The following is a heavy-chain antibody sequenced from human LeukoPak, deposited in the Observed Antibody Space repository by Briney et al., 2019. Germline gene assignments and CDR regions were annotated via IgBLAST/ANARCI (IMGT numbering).Heavy chain of an antibody. V-gene: IGHV1-18*01. CDR3: ARPLVATLLGSSWFDP. Sequence: GASVKVSCKASGYTCTSYGISWVRQAPGQGLEWMGWISAYNGNTNYAQKLQGRVTMTTDTSTSTAYMELRSLRSDDTAVYYCARPLVATLLGSSWFDPWGQGTLVTVSS. CDR2: ISAYNGNT. CDR1: GYTCTSYG. D-gene: IGHD5-12*01. J-gene: IGHJ5*02.